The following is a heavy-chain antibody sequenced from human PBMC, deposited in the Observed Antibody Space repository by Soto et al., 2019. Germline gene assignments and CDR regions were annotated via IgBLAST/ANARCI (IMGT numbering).Heavy chain of an antibody. CDR3: AREGPWSGTNAFDI. V-gene: IGHV3-33*01. CDR1: GFIFSDHG. CDR2: IWSDGSND. D-gene: IGHD3-3*01. J-gene: IGHJ3*02. Sequence: QVQLVESGGGVVQPGRSPRLSCAASGFIFSDHGMHWVRQAPGKGLEWVAVIWSDGSNDNYPDSVKGRFTISRDNSKNTVSLQMNSLRVEDTAVYYCAREGPWSGTNAFDIWGQGTMVTVSS.